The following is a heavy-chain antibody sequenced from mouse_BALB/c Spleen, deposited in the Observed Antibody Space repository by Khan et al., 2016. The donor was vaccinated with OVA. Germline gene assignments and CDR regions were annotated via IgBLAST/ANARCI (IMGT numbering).Heavy chain of an antibody. J-gene: IGHJ3*01. Sequence: EVQLVESGGDLVKPGGSLKLSCAASGFTFSTYGMSWVRQTPDRGLEWVATISSGGTYTFYPDNVKGRLTISRDNAKNTLYLQMSSLKSADTAMYYCARLAYYYNSEGFAYWGQGTLVHCHC. V-gene: IGHV5-6*01. D-gene: IGHD1-1*01. CDR3: ARLAYYYNSEGFAY. CDR1: GFTFSTYG. CDR2: ISSGGTYT.